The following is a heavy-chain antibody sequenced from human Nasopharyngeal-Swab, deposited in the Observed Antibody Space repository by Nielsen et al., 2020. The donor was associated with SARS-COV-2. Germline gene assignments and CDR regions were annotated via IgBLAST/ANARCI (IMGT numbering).Heavy chain of an antibody. CDR3: ARVWAYDFWGGTPWI. Sequence: ASVKVSCKASGYTFTSYGISWVRQAPGQGLEWMGWISAYNGNTNYAQKLQGRVTMTTDTSTSTAYMELRSLRSDDTAVYYCARVWAYDFWGGTPWIWGQGAMVTVSS. V-gene: IGHV1-18*01. CDR2: ISAYNGNT. CDR1: GYTFTSYG. J-gene: IGHJ3*02. D-gene: IGHD3-3*01.